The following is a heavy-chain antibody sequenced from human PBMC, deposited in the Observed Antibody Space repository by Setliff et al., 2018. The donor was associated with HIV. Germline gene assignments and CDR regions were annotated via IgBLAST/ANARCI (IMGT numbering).Heavy chain of an antibody. CDR2: IYYRGSA. CDR3: ARARGPPLPVLDF. D-gene: IGHD3-10*01. Sequence: PSETLSLTCTVSGGSITTTNYYWGWVRQSPGKGLEWIGVIYYRGSAYYNLSLQSRVTLSVDTSKNSFSLHLTSVTAADTAVYFCARARGPPLPVLDFWGPGTLGTVSS. J-gene: IGHJ4*02. V-gene: IGHV4-39*07. CDR1: GGSITTTNYY.